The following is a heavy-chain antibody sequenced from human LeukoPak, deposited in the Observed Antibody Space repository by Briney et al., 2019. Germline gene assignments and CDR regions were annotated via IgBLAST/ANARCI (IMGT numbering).Heavy chain of an antibody. D-gene: IGHD6-19*01. Sequence: PSETLSLTCTVSGGSISSYYWSWIRQPPGKGLEWIGYIYYSGSTNYNPSLKSRVTISVDTSKNQLSLKLSSVTAADTAVYYCAREEAAVAGTYFDYWGQGTLVTVSS. CDR1: GGSISSYY. CDR3: AREEAAVAGTYFDY. CDR2: IYYSGST. J-gene: IGHJ4*02. V-gene: IGHV4-59*01.